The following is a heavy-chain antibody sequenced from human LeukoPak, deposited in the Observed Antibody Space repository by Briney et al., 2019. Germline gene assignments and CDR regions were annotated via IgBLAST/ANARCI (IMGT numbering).Heavy chain of an antibody. CDR3: ARGTETAPDY. CDR2: IYSGGNT. Sequence: VGSLRLSCAASGFSVSNTYMSWVRQAPGKGLEWVSIIYSGGNTYYADSVKGRFTISRDNSKNTLYLQMNRLRPEDTAVYYCARGTETAPDYWGQGTLVTVSS. CDR1: GFSVSNTY. J-gene: IGHJ4*02. V-gene: IGHV3-53*01. D-gene: IGHD1-1*01.